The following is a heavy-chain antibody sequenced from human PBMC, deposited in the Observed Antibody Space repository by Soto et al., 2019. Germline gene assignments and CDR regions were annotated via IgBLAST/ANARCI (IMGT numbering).Heavy chain of an antibody. CDR1: GYTFTSYA. Sequence: QVQLVQSGAEVKKPGASVKVSCKASGYTFTSYAMHWVRQAPGQRLEWMGWINAGNGNTKYSQKFQGRVTITRDTSASTAYMELSSLRSEDTAVYYCARDFEELWFGESSISGMDVWGQGTTVTVSS. CDR3: ARDFEELWFGESSISGMDV. V-gene: IGHV1-3*01. J-gene: IGHJ6*02. CDR2: INAGNGNT. D-gene: IGHD3-10*01.